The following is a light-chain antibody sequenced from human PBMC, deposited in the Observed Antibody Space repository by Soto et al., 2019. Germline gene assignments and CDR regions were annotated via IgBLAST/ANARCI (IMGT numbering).Light chain of an antibody. CDR1: QGISTY. Sequence: DIHLPHCPSSLAAAARARASITCRASQGISTYLNWYQQKPGKDPKLLIYAASSLQSGVPSRFSGSGSETDFTLTISSLQPEDFATYSCQQSYNTTWTFGQGTKVDIK. CDR2: AAS. J-gene: IGKJ1*01. V-gene: IGKV1-39*01. CDR3: QQSYNTTWT.